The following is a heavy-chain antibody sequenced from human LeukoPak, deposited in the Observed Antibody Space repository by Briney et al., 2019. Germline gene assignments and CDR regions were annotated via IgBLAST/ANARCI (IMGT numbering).Heavy chain of an antibody. CDR2: IGGSGDTT. V-gene: IGHV3-23*01. CDR3: ATDGECSGSSWVITMDY. CDR1: GFTFSKYA. Sequence: AGSLRLSCAASGFTFSKYAMTWVRKAPGKGLKWFSGIGGSGDTTYYAASVKGRFTISRDNSANTLFLQMNSLRAEDSAVYYCATDGECSGSSWVITMDYWGQGALVTVSS. D-gene: IGHD3-10*02. J-gene: IGHJ4*02.